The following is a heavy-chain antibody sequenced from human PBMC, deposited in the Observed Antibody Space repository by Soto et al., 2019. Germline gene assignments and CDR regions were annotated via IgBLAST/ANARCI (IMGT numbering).Heavy chain of an antibody. CDR2: VYHSGST. CDR3: ARGPPNSI. D-gene: IGHD3-22*01. Sequence: SETLSLTCTVSGASINTGRYYWAWIRQPPGRGLEWVASVYHSGSTYYNPSLKSRVTISVDRSKNQFSLKLSSVTAADTAVYYCARGPPNSIWGQGTLVTVSS. V-gene: IGHV4-39*07. CDR1: GASINTGRYY. J-gene: IGHJ4*02.